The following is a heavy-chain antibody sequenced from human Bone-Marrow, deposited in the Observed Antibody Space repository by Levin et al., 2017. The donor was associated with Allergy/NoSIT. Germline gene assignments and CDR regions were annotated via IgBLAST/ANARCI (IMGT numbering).Heavy chain of an antibody. V-gene: IGHV4-61*01. CDR2: VYYSGST. Sequence: SETLSLTCTVSGASISSRSFYWSWIRQPPGKGLEWIGYVYYSGSTKYNPSLKSRVTISVDTSKNQFSLKLTSVTAADTAVYYCAWYFEYWGPGTLVTVSS. CDR3: AWYFEY. CDR1: GASISSRSFY. J-gene: IGHJ4*02.